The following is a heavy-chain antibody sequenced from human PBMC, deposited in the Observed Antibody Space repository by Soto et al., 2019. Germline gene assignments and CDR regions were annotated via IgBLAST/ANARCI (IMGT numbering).Heavy chain of an antibody. CDR2: IHSDGSTT. D-gene: IGHD2-21*02. J-gene: IGHJ3*01. V-gene: IGHV3-74*01. CDR1: GFTFNYYW. CDR3: VRGDKGGFDL. Sequence: EVQLVESEGGLVQRGGSLRLSCAASGFTFNYYWMHWVRQAPGQGLVWVSHIHSDGSTTTYADSVKGRFTISRDNAKNTLYLQRNSLRAEDTAVYYCVRGDKGGFDLWGKGTTVTVSS.